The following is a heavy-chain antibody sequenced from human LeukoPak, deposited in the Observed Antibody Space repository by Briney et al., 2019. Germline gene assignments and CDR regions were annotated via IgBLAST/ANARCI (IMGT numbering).Heavy chain of an antibody. CDR2: IYHSGST. CDR1: GGSISSSNW. J-gene: IGHJ4*02. V-gene: IGHV4-4*02. Sequence: PSGTLSLTCAVSGGSISSSNWWSWVRQPPGKGLEWIGEIYHSGSTNYNPSLKSRVTISVDKSKNQFSLKLSSVTAADTAVYYCARASTVRNSWFDYWGQGTLVTVSS. D-gene: IGHD4-23*01. CDR3: ARASTVRNSWFDY.